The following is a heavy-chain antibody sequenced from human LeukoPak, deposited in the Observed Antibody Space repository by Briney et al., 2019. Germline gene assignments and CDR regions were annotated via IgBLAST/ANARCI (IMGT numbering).Heavy chain of an antibody. V-gene: IGHV3-23*01. CDR1: GCAFSRQD. CDR3: AKDARRSSGWFFFDH. J-gene: IGHJ4*02. Sequence: GGSLRLSCAASGCAFSRQDMGWVRQAPGKGLEWVSGISDSGDRTYYADSVKGRFTISRDNSKNTLYLQMNSLRAEDTAVYYCAKDARRSSGWFFFDHWGQGTLVTVSS. CDR2: ISDSGDRT. D-gene: IGHD6-19*01.